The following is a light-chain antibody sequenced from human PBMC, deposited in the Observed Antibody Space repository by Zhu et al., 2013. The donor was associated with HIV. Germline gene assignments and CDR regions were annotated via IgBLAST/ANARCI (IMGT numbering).Light chain of an antibody. CDR3: QQYNSHSRT. V-gene: IGKV1-17*01. CDR1: QSISTH. CDR2: AAS. Sequence: DIHMTQSPSSLSASVGDRVTITCRATQSISTHLNWFQQISGKAPKLLTYAASKLQSGVPSRFTGSGSGTEFTLTISSLQPDDFATYYCQQYNSHSRTFGQGTKVEI. J-gene: IGKJ1*01.